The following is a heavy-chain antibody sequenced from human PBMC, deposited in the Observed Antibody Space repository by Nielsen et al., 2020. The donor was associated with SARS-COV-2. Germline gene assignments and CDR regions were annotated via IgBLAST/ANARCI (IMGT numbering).Heavy chain of an antibody. Sequence: GESLKISCAASGFSFSSHWMSWVRQVPGKGLEWVADIEPDGSDKVYVDSVKGRFTISRDNAKKSMSLQMNNLRVEDTAVYYCARDWSRAFDVWGQGTMVTVSS. V-gene: IGHV3-7*01. CDR3: ARDWSRAFDV. CDR2: IEPDGSDK. D-gene: IGHD2-8*02. CDR1: GFSFSSHW. J-gene: IGHJ3*01.